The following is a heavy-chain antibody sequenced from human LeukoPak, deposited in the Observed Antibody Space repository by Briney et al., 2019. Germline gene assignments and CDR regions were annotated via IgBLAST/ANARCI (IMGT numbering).Heavy chain of an antibody. CDR1: GFTFSSYG. D-gene: IGHD6-13*01. Sequence: GGSLRLSCAASGFTFSSYGMHWVRQAPGKGLEWVAFIRYDGSNKYYADSVKGRFTIARDTSKNTLYLQMYSPRAEDTAVYYSAGLARPRLDGLAAVWRWFDPWGQGTLVTVSS. J-gene: IGHJ5*02. CDR3: AGLARPRLDGLAAVWRWFDP. CDR2: IRYDGSNK. V-gene: IGHV3-30*02.